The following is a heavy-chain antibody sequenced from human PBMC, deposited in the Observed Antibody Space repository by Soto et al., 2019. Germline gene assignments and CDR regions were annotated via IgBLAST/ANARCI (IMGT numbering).Heavy chain of an antibody. V-gene: IGHV4-4*02. CDR3: ARVLSSVSGWMYYFAF. CDR2: IFHTGGT. J-gene: IGHJ4*02. Sequence: QVQLQESGPGLVKSSETLSLTCTVSSDSIRGENWWSWVRKPPGMGLEWIGEIFHTGGTNYNPSLRIRVTMGVEKSHNQFLLELLAATAADTAVYYCARVLSSVSGWMYYFAFWSQGTLVFVSS. CDR1: SDSIRGENW. D-gene: IGHD3-16*01.